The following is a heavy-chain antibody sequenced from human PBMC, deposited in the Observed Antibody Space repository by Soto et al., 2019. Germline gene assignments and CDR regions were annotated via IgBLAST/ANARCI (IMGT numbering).Heavy chain of an antibody. Sequence: QVQLQESGPGLVKPSQTLSLTCSVSGPSTCSHYRWTWIRQPPGKGLEWMRYIFNSGTTFYNPSLTSPLSISMGTSGDHFSLELRSVTAADTVVYYCALALGPTTGLDYWGQGTLVTVS. CDR1: GPSTCSHYR. CDR3: ALALGPTTGLDY. V-gene: IGHV4-31*02. CDR2: IFNSGTT. D-gene: IGHD1-26*01. J-gene: IGHJ4*02.